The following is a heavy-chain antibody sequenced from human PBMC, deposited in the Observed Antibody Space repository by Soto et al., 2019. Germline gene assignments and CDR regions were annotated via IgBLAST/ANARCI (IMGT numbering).Heavy chain of an antibody. J-gene: IGHJ4*02. CDR1: GGTFSSYA. Sequence: QVQLVQSGAEVKKPGSSVKVSCKASGGTFSSYAISWVRQAPGQGLEWMGGIIPIFGTANYAQKFQGRVTITADESTSTAYMQLSSLRSEDTAVYYCAGTIAVAGTDRYYFDYWGQGTLVTVSS. CDR3: AGTIAVAGTDRYYFDY. D-gene: IGHD6-19*01. V-gene: IGHV1-69*01. CDR2: IIPIFGTA.